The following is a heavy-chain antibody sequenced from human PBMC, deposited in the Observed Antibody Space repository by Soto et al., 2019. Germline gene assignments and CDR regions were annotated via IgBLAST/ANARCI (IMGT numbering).Heavy chain of an antibody. CDR1: GFTFTSSA. CDR3: AARRRSGPDAFDI. V-gene: IGHV1-58*01. CDR2: IVVGSGNT. Sequence: QMQLVQSGPEVKKAGTSVKVSCKASGFTFTSSAVQWVRQARGQRLEWIGWIVVGSGNTNYAQKFQERGTITRDMSTSTAYMELSSLRSEDTAVYYCAARRRSGPDAFDIWGQGTMVTVSS. D-gene: IGHD2-15*01. J-gene: IGHJ3*02.